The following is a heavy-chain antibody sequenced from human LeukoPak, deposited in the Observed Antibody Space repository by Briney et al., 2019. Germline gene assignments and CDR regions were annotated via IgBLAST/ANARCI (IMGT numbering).Heavy chain of an antibody. V-gene: IGHV3-23*01. CDR2: ISGTGYNT. CDR1: GFTFRSYA. CDR3: AKHVSGSLFYFDY. D-gene: IGHD3-10*01. Sequence: GGSLRLSCAASGFTFRSYAMSWVRQAPGKGLEWVSGISGTGYNTYYADSVKGRFTISRDNSKNTLYLQMNSLGAEDTAVYYCAKHVSGSLFYFDYWGQRTRVTVSS. J-gene: IGHJ4*02.